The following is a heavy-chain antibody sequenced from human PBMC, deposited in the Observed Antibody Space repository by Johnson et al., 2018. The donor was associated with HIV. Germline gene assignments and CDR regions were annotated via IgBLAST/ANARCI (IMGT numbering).Heavy chain of an antibody. Sequence: QVQLVESGGGVVQPGRSLRLSCAASGFTFSSYGMHWVRQAPGKGLEWVAVISYHGSNENYADSVKGRFIISRDNSKNTLYLQMHSLRAEDTAVYYCAKPESGGYYGEIDAFDIWGQGTMVTVSA. CDR1: GFTFSSYG. CDR3: AKPESGGYYGEIDAFDI. J-gene: IGHJ3*02. D-gene: IGHD3-22*01. CDR2: ISYHGSNE. V-gene: IGHV3-30*18.